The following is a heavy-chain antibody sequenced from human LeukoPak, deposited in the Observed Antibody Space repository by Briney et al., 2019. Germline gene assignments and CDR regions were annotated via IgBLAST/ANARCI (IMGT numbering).Heavy chain of an antibody. Sequence: PGGSLRLSCAASGFTFSSYWMHWVRQAPGKGLVWASRINSDGSSTSYADSVKGRFTISRDNAKNTLYLQMNSLRAEDMAVYYCARVSVATYYYYGMDVWGQGTTVTVSS. CDR3: ARVSVATYYYYGMDV. CDR1: GFTFSSYW. CDR2: INSDGSST. D-gene: IGHD2-15*01. J-gene: IGHJ6*02. V-gene: IGHV3-74*01.